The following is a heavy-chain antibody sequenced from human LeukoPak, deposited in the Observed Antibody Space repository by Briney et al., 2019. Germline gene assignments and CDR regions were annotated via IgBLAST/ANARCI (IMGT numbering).Heavy chain of an antibody. J-gene: IGHJ6*03. V-gene: IGHV4-38-2*02. CDR3: ARGGRFLENYYYYMDV. CDR2: IYHSGSI. Sequence: SETLSLTCTVSGYSISSGYYWGWIRQPPGKGLEWIGSIYHSGSIYYNPSLKSRVTISVDTSKNQFSLKLSSVTAADTAVYYCARGGRFLENYYYYMDVWGKGTTVTVSS. CDR1: GYSISSGYY. D-gene: IGHD3-3*01.